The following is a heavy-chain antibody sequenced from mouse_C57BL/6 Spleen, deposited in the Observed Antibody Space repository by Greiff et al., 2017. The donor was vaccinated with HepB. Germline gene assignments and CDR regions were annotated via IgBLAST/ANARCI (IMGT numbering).Heavy chain of an antibody. CDR3: GRRTGGDYVNYAMGD. J-gene: IGHJ4*01. D-gene: IGHD2-13*01. CDR1: GFTFSSYA. V-gene: IGHV5-4*03. CDR2: ISDGGSYT. Sequence: EVHLVESGGGLVKPGGSLKLSCAASGFTFSSYAMSWVRQTPEKRLEWVATISDGGSYTYYPDNVKGRFTISRDNAKNNLYLQMSHLKSEDTAMYYCGRRTGGDYVNYAMGDWGQGTSVTVSS.